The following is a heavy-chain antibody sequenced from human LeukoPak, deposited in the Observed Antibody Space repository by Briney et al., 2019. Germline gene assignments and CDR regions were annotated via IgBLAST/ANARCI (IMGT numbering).Heavy chain of an antibody. CDR3: ARDRSVVARDDAFDI. CDR1: GFTFSSYS. Sequence: GGSLRLSCAASGFTFSSYSMNWVRQAPGKGLEWVSSISSSSSYIYYADSVKGRFTISRDTAKNSLYLQMNSLRAEDTAVYYCARDRSVVARDDAFDIWGQGTMVTVSS. CDR2: ISSSSSYI. D-gene: IGHD3-22*01. V-gene: IGHV3-21*01. J-gene: IGHJ3*02.